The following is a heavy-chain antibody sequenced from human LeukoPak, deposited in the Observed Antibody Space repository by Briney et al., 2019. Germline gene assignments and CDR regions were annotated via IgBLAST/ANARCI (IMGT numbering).Heavy chain of an antibody. V-gene: IGHV1-69*13. CDR3: ATIRGSQGVVVPWKFYYMDV. Sequence: SVKVSCKASGGTFSTYAITWVRQAPGQGLEWMGGVTPLFGTTNYAQKFQGRVTIAADESATYMELRSLGSEDTAVYYCATIRGSQGVVVPWKFYYMDVWGKGTTVTVSS. D-gene: IGHD3-22*01. CDR1: GGTFSTYA. CDR2: VTPLFGTT. J-gene: IGHJ6*03.